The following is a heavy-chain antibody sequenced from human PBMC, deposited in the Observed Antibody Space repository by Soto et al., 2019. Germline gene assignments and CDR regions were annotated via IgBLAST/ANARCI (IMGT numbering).Heavy chain of an antibody. V-gene: IGHV4-59*08. CDR3: ARLVYRYGSFYFDY. CDR2: IYYSGST. CDR1: GGSISSYY. D-gene: IGHD5-18*01. J-gene: IGHJ4*02. Sequence: SETLSLTCTVSGGSISSYYWSWIRQPPGKGLEWIGYIYYSGSTNYNPALKSRVTISVDTSKNQFSLKLSSVTAADTAVYYCARLVYRYGSFYFDYWGQGTLVTVSS.